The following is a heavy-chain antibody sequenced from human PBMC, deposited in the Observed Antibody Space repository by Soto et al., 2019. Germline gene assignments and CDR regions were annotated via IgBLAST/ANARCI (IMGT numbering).Heavy chain of an antibody. Sequence: GSLRLSCAASGFTFSSYEMNWVRQAPGKGLEWVSYISSSGSTIYYADSVKGRFTISRDNAKNSLYLQMNSLRAEDTAVYYCARDAPSSSDNWFDPWGQGTLVTVSS. V-gene: IGHV3-48*03. CDR2: ISSSGSTI. D-gene: IGHD6-6*01. CDR1: GFTFSSYE. CDR3: ARDAPSSSDNWFDP. J-gene: IGHJ5*02.